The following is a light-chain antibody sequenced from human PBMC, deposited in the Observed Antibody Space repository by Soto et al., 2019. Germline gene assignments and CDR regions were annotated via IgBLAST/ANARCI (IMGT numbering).Light chain of an antibody. Sequence: EIVLTQSPGTLSSSPGERATLSCRASQSVSSDYLVWYQQKPGQAPRLLIYGASRRATDIPDRFSGSGSGTDFTLTISRLDPEDFAVYYCQQYGGVPYTFGQGTKLEIK. CDR3: QQYGGVPYT. CDR2: GAS. J-gene: IGKJ2*01. CDR1: QSVSSDY. V-gene: IGKV3-20*01.